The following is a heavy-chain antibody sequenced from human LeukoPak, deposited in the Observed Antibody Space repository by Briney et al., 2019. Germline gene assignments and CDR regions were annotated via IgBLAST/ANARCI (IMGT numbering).Heavy chain of an antibody. CDR2: INPNSGGT. Sequence: ASVKVSCKASGYTFTCYYMHWVRQAPGQGLEWMGWINPNSGGTNYAQKFQGRVTMTRDTSISTAYMELSRLRSDDTAVYYCARGVGATPYYFDYWGQGTLVTVSS. V-gene: IGHV1-2*02. CDR3: ARGVGATPYYFDY. J-gene: IGHJ4*02. D-gene: IGHD1-26*01. CDR1: GYTFTCYY.